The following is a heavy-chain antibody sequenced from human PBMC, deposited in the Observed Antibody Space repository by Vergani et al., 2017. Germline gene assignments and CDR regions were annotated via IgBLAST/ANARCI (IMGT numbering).Heavy chain of an antibody. CDR1: GFTFSSYS. V-gene: IGHV3-21*01. Sequence: EVQLVESGGGLVKPGGSLRLSCAASGFTFSSYSMNWVRQAPGKGLEWVSSISSSSSYIYYADSVKGRFTISRDNAKNSVFLQINGLRAEDTAVYYCARGGVVGSTGRTFEFWGQGTTVTVSS. J-gene: IGHJ3*01. D-gene: IGHD1-26*01. CDR2: ISSSSSYI. CDR3: ARGGVVGSTGRTFEF.